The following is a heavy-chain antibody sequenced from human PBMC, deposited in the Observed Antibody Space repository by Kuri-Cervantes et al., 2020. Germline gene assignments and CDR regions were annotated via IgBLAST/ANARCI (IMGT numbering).Heavy chain of an antibody. Sequence: ASVKVSCKASGYTFTSYGISWVRQAPGQGLEWMGIINPSGGSTSYAQRFQGRVTMTRDTSTSTVYMELSSLRSEDTAVYYCARGRRMAVAGTWFDYWGQGTLVTVSS. CDR1: GYTFTSYG. D-gene: IGHD6-19*01. CDR3: ARGRRMAVAGTWFDY. J-gene: IGHJ4*02. CDR2: INPSGGST. V-gene: IGHV1-46*01.